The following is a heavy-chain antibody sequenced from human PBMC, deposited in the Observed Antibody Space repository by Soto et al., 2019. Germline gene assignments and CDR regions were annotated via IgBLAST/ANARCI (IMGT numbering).Heavy chain of an antibody. V-gene: IGHV4-31*03. CDR1: GGSISSGGYY. CDR3: ARATTVTLNFDY. Sequence: QVQLQESGPGLVKPSQTLSLTCTVSGGSISSGGYYWSWIRQHPGKGLEWIGYIYYSGSTYYNPSLKSRVTISVDTSKNPFSLKLSSLAAADTAVYCCARATTVTLNFDYWGQGTLVTVSS. D-gene: IGHD4-17*01. J-gene: IGHJ4*02. CDR2: IYYSGST.